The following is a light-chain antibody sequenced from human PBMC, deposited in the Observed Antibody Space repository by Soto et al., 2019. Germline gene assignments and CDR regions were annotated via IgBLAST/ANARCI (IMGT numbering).Light chain of an antibody. Sequence: QSVLTQPPSVSGSPGQSVTISCSGTSSDVGSYNHVSWYQQAPGTAPKVMIYEVSNRPSGVPDRFSGSKSGNTASLTISGPQPEDEADYYCYSFTTSNTYVFGTGTKVTVL. CDR2: EVS. V-gene: IGLV2-18*02. CDR3: YSFTTSNTYV. CDR1: SSDVGSYNH. J-gene: IGLJ1*01.